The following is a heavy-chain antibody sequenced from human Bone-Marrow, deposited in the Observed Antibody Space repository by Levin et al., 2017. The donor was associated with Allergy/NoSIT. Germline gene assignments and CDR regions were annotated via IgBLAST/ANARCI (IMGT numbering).Heavy chain of an antibody. CDR1: GASVSSNSAS. CDR3: AREVTVLSVIYKYYGLDV. Sequence: SETLSLTCTVSGASVSSNSASWNWIRQSPSRGLEWLGRTYYRSNWYHNYAVSMSSRITINADTSKNQLSLQLNSVTPEDTAVYYCAREVTVLSVIYKYYGLDVWGQGTSVIVSS. J-gene: IGHJ6*02. V-gene: IGHV6-1*01. D-gene: IGHD1-14*01. CDR2: TYYRSNWYH.